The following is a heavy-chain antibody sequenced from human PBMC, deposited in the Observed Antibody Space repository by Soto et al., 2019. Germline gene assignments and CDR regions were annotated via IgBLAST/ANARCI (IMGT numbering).Heavy chain of an antibody. D-gene: IGHD6-19*01. CDR1: GYSFTNYG. CDR2: ISAFNGNT. Sequence: QDQLVQSGAEVKKPGASVTVSCKASGYSFTNYGVTWVRQAPGQGLEWMGWISAFNGNTHYAQNLQGRVTMTTDASTSTAYMELRSLRSDDTAVYYCARDRGVAPPVAGNTHYYYYMDVWGKGTTVTFSS. CDR3: ARDRGVAPPVAGNTHYYYYMDV. V-gene: IGHV1-18*01. J-gene: IGHJ6*03.